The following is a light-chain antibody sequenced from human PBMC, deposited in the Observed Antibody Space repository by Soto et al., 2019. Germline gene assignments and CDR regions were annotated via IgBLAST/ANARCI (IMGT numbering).Light chain of an antibody. CDR3: SSFTSSTTLDV. V-gene: IGLV2-14*03. CDR1: SSDVGAYNY. Sequence: QSALTQPASVSGSPGQSITISCTGTSSDVGAYNYVSWYQQHPGTAPKLMVYDVSNRPSGVSNRFSGSKSGNTASLTISGLQADDEADYYCSSFTSSTTLDVFGTGTKVNVL. J-gene: IGLJ1*01. CDR2: DVS.